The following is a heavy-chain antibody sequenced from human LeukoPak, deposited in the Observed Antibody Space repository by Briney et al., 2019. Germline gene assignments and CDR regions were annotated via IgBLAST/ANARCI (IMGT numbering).Heavy chain of an antibody. D-gene: IGHD4-17*01. CDR2: VYSGGST. CDR3: ARGEDYGDYFDY. J-gene: IGHJ4*02. Sequence: PAGSLRLSCAASGFTVSSNYMSWVRQAPGKGLEWVSVVYSGGSTYYAQSVKGRFTISRDNSKNTLYLQMNSLRAEDTAVYYCARGEDYGDYFDYWGQGTLVTVSS. CDR1: GFTVSSNY. V-gene: IGHV3-53*01.